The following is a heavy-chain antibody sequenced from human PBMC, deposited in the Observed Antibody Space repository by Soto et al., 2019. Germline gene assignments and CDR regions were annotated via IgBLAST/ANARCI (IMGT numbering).Heavy chain of an antibody. CDR2: INSDGSST. CDR3: ARVRMTYYDFWSGYSGLFDY. D-gene: IGHD3-3*01. Sequence: GGSLRLSCAASGFTLSRYWMHWVRQAPGKGLVWVTRINSDGSSTSYADSVKGRFTISRDNAKNTLYLQMNSLRAEDTAVYYCARVRMTYYDFWSGYSGLFDYWGQGTLVTVSS. J-gene: IGHJ4*02. V-gene: IGHV3-74*01. CDR1: GFTLSRYW.